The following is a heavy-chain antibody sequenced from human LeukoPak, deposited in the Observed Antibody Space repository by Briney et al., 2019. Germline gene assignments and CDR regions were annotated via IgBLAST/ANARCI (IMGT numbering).Heavy chain of an antibody. CDR3: ARAEWSNWYFDL. Sequence: GGSLKLSCAASGFTFSTYWMNWVRQAPGKGLEWVANIKQDGSEKYYVDSVKGRFTLSRDSAKNSLYLQMNSLRAEDTAVYYCARAEWSNWYFDLWGRGTLVTVSS. J-gene: IGHJ2*01. V-gene: IGHV3-7*03. CDR1: GFTFSTYW. CDR2: IKQDGSEK. D-gene: IGHD3-3*01.